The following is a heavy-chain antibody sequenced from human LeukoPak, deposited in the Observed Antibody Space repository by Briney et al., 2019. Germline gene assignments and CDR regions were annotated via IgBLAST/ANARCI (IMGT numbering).Heavy chain of an antibody. V-gene: IGHV1-69*05. J-gene: IGHJ6*03. CDR3: ARNPYYYYYMDV. Sequence: GASVKVSCKASGGTFSSYAISWVRQAPGQGLEWMGGIIPIFGTANYAQKFQGRVTITTDESTSTAYMELSSLRSEDTAVYYCARNPYYYYYMDVWGKGTTVTVSS. CDR2: IIPIFGTA. CDR1: GGTFSSYA.